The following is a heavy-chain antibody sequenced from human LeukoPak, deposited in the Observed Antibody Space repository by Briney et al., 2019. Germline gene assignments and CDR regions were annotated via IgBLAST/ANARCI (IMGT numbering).Heavy chain of an antibody. Sequence: SETLSLTCTVSGGSISSYYWSWIRQPAGKGLEWIGRIYTSGSTNYNPSLKSRVTMSVDTSKNQFSLKLSSVTAAGTAVYYCARTGRPYSSSWYGTINAFDYWGQGTLVTVSS. V-gene: IGHV4-4*07. CDR3: ARTGRPYSSSWYGTINAFDY. J-gene: IGHJ4*02. CDR1: GGSISSYY. D-gene: IGHD6-13*01. CDR2: IYTSGST.